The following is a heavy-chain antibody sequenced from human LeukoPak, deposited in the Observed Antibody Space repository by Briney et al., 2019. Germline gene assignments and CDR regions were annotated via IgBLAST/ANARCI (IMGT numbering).Heavy chain of an antibody. J-gene: IGHJ4*02. V-gene: IGHV1-69*13. D-gene: IGHD1-1*01. CDR1: GGTFSSYA. Sequence: SVKVSCKASGGTFSSYAISWVRQAPGQGLEWMGGIIPIFGTANYAQKFQGRVTITADESTSTAYMELSSLRSEDTAVYYCARDGEREGTTGTLRYWGQGTLVTVSS. CDR3: ARDGEREGTTGTLRY. CDR2: IIPIFGTA.